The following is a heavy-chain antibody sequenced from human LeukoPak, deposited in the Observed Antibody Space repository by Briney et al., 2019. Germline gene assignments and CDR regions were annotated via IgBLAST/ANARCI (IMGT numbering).Heavy chain of an antibody. CDR2: INHSGST. J-gene: IGHJ4*02. D-gene: IGHD4-17*01. CDR3: ASYPHDYGDYGGLDY. Sequence: PSETLSLTCAVYGGSFSGYYWSWIRQPPGRGLEWIGEINHSGSTNYNPSLKSRVTISVDTSKNQFSLKLSSVTAADAAVYYCASYPHDYGDYGGLDYWGQGTLVTVSS. V-gene: IGHV4-34*01. CDR1: GGSFSGYY.